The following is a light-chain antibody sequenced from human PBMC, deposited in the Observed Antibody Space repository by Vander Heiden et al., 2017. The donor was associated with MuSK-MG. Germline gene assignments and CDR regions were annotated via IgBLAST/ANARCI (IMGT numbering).Light chain of an antibody. J-gene: IGKJ5*01. CDR3: QQYNNGPPIT. Sequence: EIVMTQSPATLSVSPGERATLSCGASQSVSSNLAWYQQKPGQAPRLLIYGASTRATGIPARFSGSGSGTEFTLTISSLQSEDFAVYYCQQYNNGPPITFGQGTRLEIK. V-gene: IGKV3-15*01. CDR1: QSVSSN. CDR2: GAS.